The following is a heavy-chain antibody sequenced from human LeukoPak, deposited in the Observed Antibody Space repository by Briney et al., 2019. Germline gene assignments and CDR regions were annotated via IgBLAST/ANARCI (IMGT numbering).Heavy chain of an antibody. Sequence: GRSLRLSCTISGFILSDYGFNWVRQAPGKGLEWVGFIRRKAHDWTPQYAASVQGRFTIARDDSKSVAYLQMNTLKTEDTGIYYCTRAGGYDNYLDYWGQGTLVTVSS. J-gene: IGHJ4*02. CDR1: GFILSDYG. CDR2: IRRKAHDWTP. D-gene: IGHD5-12*01. V-gene: IGHV3-49*04. CDR3: TRAGGYDNYLDY.